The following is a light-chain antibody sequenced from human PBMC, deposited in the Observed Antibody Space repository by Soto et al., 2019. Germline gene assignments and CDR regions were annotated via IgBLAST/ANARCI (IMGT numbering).Light chain of an antibody. CDR1: SSDVGGYDY. CDR3: SSYTRSDTKV. CDR2: EVS. Sequence: QSALTQPASVSGSPGQSITISCTGTSSDVGGYDYVSWYQQHPGKAPKLMIYEVSSRPSRVSNRFSGSKSGNTASLTISGLQAEDEADYYCSSYTRSDTKVFGNGTKVTV. V-gene: IGLV2-14*01. J-gene: IGLJ1*01.